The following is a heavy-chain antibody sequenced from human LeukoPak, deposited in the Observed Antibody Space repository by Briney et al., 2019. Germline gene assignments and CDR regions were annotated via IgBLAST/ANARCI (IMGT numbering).Heavy chain of an antibody. D-gene: IGHD1-14*01. CDR2: IYYSGST. V-gene: IGHV4-59*01. CDR1: GGSISSYY. CDR3: ARVGPPNPYYYYYMDV. J-gene: IGHJ6*03. Sequence: PSETLSLTCTVSGGSISSYYWSWIRQPPGKGLEWIGYIYYSGSTNYNPSLKSRVTISVDTSKNQFSLKLSSVTAADTAVYYCARVGPPNPYYYYYMDVWGKGTTVTVSS.